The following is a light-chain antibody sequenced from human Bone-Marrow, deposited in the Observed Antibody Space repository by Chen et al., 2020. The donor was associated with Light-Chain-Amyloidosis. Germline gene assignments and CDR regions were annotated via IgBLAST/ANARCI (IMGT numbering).Light chain of an antibody. Sequence: NFMLTQPHSVSESPGKTVLISCTRSSGSIATNYVQWYQQRPGSSPTTVIYEDDQGPSGVPDRFSGSIDRSSNAASLTISGLKTEDEADYYCQSYQGSSQGVFGGGTKLTVL. J-gene: IGLJ3*02. CDR2: EDD. V-gene: IGLV6-57*01. CDR3: QSYQGSSQGV. CDR1: SGSIATNY.